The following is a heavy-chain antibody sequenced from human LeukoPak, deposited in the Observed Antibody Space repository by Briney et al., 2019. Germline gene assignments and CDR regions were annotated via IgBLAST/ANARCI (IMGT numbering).Heavy chain of an antibody. Sequence: GGSLRLSCAASGFTFSTYAMHWVRQTPGKGLEYVSAISTNGGGTYYANSVKGIFTISRDNSKNTLYLQMGSLRAEDMAVYYCAKYCNCVSCFFGFDYWGQGTLVTVSS. CDR2: ISTNGGGT. CDR1: GFTFSTYA. J-gene: IGHJ4*02. V-gene: IGHV3-64*01. CDR3: AKYCNCVSCFFGFDY. D-gene: IGHD2-15*01.